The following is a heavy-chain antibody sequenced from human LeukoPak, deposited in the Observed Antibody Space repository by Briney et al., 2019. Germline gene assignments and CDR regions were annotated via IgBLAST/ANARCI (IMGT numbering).Heavy chain of an antibody. CDR2: ISYDGSNK. J-gene: IGHJ4*02. CDR3: ARARSGWYLGQFDY. D-gene: IGHD6-19*01. CDR1: GFTFSTYA. V-gene: IGHV3-30*04. Sequence: GGSLRLSCVVSGFTFSTYAMHWVRQAPGEGLEWVAVISYDGSNKYYADSVKGRFTISRDNSKNTLSLQMNSLRPEDTAVYYCARARSGWYLGQFDYWGQGTLVTVSS.